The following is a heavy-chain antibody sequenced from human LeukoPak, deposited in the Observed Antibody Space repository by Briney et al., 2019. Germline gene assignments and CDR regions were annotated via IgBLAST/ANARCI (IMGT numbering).Heavy chain of an antibody. J-gene: IGHJ4*02. CDR3: ARDRNPCWFGY. CDR1: GFTFYIYA. D-gene: IGHD3-10*01. V-gene: IGHV3-23*01. Sequence: GGSLRLSCAASGFTFYIYAMSWVRQAPGKGLERVSGISGSGGRTYYANSVKGRFTISRDNSKNTVYLQMNSLRAEDTAICDCARDRNPCWFGYGGEGTLVTVS. CDR2: ISGSGGRT.